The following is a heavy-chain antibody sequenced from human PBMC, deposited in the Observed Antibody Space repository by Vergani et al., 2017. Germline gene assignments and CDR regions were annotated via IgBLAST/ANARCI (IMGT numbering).Heavy chain of an antibody. D-gene: IGHD3-9*01. V-gene: IGHV1-46*03. CDR1: GYTFSNYY. CDR2: INPSGGHT. CDR3: ARGDYGILTGYRY. J-gene: IGHJ4*02. Sequence: QVQVVQSGAEVKKSGASVKVSCKPSGYTFSNYYMHWVRQAPGQGLEWMGIINPSGGHTNYAQKFQGRGTMTRDTSTSTVYMELSSLRSEDTAIYYCARGDYGILTGYRYWGQGTLVTVSA.